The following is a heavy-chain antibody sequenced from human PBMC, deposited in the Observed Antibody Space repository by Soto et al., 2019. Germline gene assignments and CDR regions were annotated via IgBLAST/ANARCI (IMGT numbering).Heavy chain of an antibody. Sequence: SEPLSLTCTVSCGSIATNGSYWSWIRQHPGQGLEWIGNIYYSGSTYYNPSLKSRVTISIDTSKNQFSLKLSSVTAADTAVYYCATFDFESGNWFDAWGQGTLVPVSS. D-gene: IGHD3-3*01. V-gene: IGHV4-31*03. CDR3: ATFDFESGNWFDA. CDR2: IYYSGST. CDR1: CGSIATNGSY. J-gene: IGHJ5*02.